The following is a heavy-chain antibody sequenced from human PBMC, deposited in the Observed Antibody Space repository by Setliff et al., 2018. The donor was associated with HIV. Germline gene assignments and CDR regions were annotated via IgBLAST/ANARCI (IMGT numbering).Heavy chain of an antibody. D-gene: IGHD2-21*02. V-gene: IGHV4-39*01. CDR1: GGSISSDSYF. Sequence: SETLSLTCTVAGGSISSDSYFWAWIRQPPGKGLEWIGTIFYTGTTYYNGSLKSRLAISADTTKNQFSLRLTSVTAADTAVYSCARTGRSSTWWGLHYYYYMDVWGKGTTVTVSS. CDR3: ARTGRSSTWWGLHYYYYMDV. CDR2: IFYTGTT. J-gene: IGHJ6*03.